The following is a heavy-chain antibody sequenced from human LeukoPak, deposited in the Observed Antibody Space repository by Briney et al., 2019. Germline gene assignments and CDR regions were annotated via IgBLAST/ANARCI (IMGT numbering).Heavy chain of an antibody. CDR3: ARGGGLTGVDY. CDR2: ISYDGDSE. CDR1: GFAFISYG. D-gene: IGHD4-11*01. Sequence: PGRSLRLSCAASGFAFISYGMHWVRQAPGKGLEWVALISYDGDSEEYADSVKGRFTISRDNAKNSLYLQMNSLRAEDTAVYYCARGGGLTGVDYWGQGTLVTVSS. J-gene: IGHJ4*02. V-gene: IGHV3-30*03.